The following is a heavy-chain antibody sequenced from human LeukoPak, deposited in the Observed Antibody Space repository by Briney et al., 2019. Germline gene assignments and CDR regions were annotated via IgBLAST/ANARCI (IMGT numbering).Heavy chain of an antibody. Sequence: PGGSLRLSCAASGFTFSSYSMNWVRQAPGKGLEWVGRIKSKTDGGTTDYAAPVKGRFTISRDDSKNTLYLQMNSLKTEDTAVYYCTTTPTKYYDFWSAYNDYWGQGTLVTVSS. CDR1: GFTFSSYS. J-gene: IGHJ4*02. V-gene: IGHV3-15*07. D-gene: IGHD3-3*01. CDR3: TTTPTKYYDFWSAYNDY. CDR2: IKSKTDGGTT.